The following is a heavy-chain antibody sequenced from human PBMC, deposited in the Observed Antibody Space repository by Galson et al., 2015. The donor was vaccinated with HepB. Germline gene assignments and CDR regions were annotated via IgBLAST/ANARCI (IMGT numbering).Heavy chain of an antibody. CDR1: GFTFSKYS. Sequence: SLRLSCAAYGFTFSKYSMNWVRQAPGKGLEWVSYISSSSSTIYYADSVKGRFTISRDNAKNSLYLQMNSLRDEGTAVYYCARTMVRGVGGMDVWGQGTTVTVSS. J-gene: IGHJ6*02. D-gene: IGHD3-10*01. CDR3: ARTMVRGVGGMDV. V-gene: IGHV3-48*02. CDR2: ISSSSSTI.